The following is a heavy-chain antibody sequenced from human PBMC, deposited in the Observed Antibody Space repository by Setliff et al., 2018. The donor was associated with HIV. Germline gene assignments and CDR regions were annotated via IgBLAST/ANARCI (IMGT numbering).Heavy chain of an antibody. CDR2: IKPDGSER. D-gene: IGHD3-22*01. J-gene: IGHJ4*02. V-gene: IGHV3-7*01. Sequence: PGGSLRLSCAASGFTFSTYWMSWVRQAPGKGLEWVANIKPDGSERYYIDSVKGRFTISRDNARNSAYLQMNSLRAEDTAVYYCAGSRGYFVQADWGQGTLVTVSS. CDR1: GFTFSTYW. CDR3: AGSRGYFVQAD.